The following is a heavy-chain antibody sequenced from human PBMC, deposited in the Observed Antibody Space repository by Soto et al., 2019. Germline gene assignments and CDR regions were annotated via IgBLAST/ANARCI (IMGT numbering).Heavy chain of an antibody. Sequence: AGSLSLPCASSGFTLSSYAMSWVRQAPGKGLEWVSAISGSGGSTYYADSVKGRFTISRDNSKNTLYLQMNSLRAEDTAVYYCAKDWTVTTHWYFDLWGSGTLVTGSP. V-gene: IGHV3-23*01. CDR2: ISGSGGST. CDR1: GFTLSSYA. J-gene: IGHJ2*01. CDR3: AKDWTVTTHWYFDL. D-gene: IGHD4-17*01.